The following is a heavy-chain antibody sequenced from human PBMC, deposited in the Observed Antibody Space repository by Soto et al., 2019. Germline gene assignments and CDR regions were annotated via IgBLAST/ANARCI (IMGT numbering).Heavy chain of an antibody. CDR1: GFSLSTSGMC. CDR3: ARNRKYCSGGSCYGWFDP. J-gene: IGHJ5*02. Sequence: SGPTLVNPTQTLTLTCTFSGFSLSTSGMCVSWIRQPPGKALEWLALIDWDDDKYYSTSLKTRLTISKDTSKNQVVLTMTNMDPVDTATYYCARNRKYCSGGSCYGWFDPCGQGTLVTVSS. V-gene: IGHV2-70*01. D-gene: IGHD2-15*01. CDR2: IDWDDDK.